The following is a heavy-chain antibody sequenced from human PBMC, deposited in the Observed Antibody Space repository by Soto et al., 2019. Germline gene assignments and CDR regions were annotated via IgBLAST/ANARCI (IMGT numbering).Heavy chain of an antibody. D-gene: IGHD2-15*01. V-gene: IGHV3-30-3*01. J-gene: IGHJ6*02. CDR3: ARDRRVAADYYYGMDV. Sequence: GGSLRLSCAASGFTFSSYAMHWVRQAPGKGLEWVAVISYDGSNKYYADSVKGRFTISRDNSKNTLYLQMNSLRAEDTAVYYCARDRRVAADYYYGMDVWGQGTTVTVYS. CDR2: ISYDGSNK. CDR1: GFTFSSYA.